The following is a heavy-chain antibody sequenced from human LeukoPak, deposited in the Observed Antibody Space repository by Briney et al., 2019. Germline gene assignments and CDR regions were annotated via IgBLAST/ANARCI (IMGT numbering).Heavy chain of an antibody. CDR1: GYTFTGYY. J-gene: IGHJ3*02. Sequence: ASVKVSCKASGYTFTGYYMHWVRQAPGQGLEWMGWINPNSGGTNYAQKFQGRVTMTRDTSISTAYMELSRLRSDDTAVYYCARDIAIYCSSTSCHRGAFDIWDQGTMVTVSS. CDR2: INPNSGGT. D-gene: IGHD2-2*01. CDR3: ARDIAIYCSSTSCHRGAFDI. V-gene: IGHV1-2*02.